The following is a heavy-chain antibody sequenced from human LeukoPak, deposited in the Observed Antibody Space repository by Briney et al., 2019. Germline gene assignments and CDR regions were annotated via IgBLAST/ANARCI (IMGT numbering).Heavy chain of an antibody. V-gene: IGHV3-53*01. CDR3: ARTSSRSSFYYYYYYMDV. CDR2: IYSGGST. Sequence: GGSLRLSCAASGFTVSSNYMSWVRQAPGKGLEWVSVIYSGGSTYYAHSVKGRFTISRDNSKNTLYLQMNSLRAEDTAVYYCARTSSRSSFYYYYYYMDVWGKGTTVTVSS. J-gene: IGHJ6*03. CDR1: GFTVSSNY. D-gene: IGHD6-6*01.